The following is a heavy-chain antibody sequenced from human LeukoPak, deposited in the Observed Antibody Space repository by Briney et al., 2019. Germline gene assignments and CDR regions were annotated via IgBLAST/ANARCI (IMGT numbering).Heavy chain of an antibody. V-gene: IGHV4-59*01. CDR2: IYYSGST. CDR3: ARVQIDCSSTSCTNWFDP. CDR1: GGSISSYY. Sequence: SETLSLTSTASGGSISSYYWSWIRHPPGKGLEWIGYIYYSGSTNYNPSLKSRVTISVDTSKNQFSLKLSSVTAADTAVYYCARVQIDCSSTSCTNWFDPWGQGTLVTVSS. J-gene: IGHJ5*02. D-gene: IGHD2-2*01.